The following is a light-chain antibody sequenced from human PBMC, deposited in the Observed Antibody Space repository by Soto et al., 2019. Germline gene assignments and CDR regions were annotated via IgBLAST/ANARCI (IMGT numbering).Light chain of an antibody. CDR3: QQYGSSSRIT. CDR2: GAY. CDR1: QSVSNY. Sequence: SPGTLSLSPGEGATLSCRASQSVSNYLAWYQQKPGQAPRLLIYGAYNRATGIPDRFSGSGSGTDFTLTISRLEPEDFAVYYCQQYGSSSRITFGQGTRLEIK. V-gene: IGKV3-20*01. J-gene: IGKJ5*01.